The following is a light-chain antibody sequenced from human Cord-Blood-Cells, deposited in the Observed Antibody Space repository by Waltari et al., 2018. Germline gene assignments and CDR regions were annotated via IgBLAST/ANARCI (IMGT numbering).Light chain of an antibody. CDR3: CSYAGSSTYV. CDR2: EGS. CDR1: SNDVWSFKL. J-gene: IGLJ1*01. Sequence: SALTQPASVSGSPGQSITISCTGTSNDVWSFKLVSWYQQHPVKDPKLFIYEGSQRPAGVSNRFSGSKSDDTASLTISGLQAEDEADYYCCSYAGSSTYVFGTGTKVTVL. V-gene: IGLV2-23*01.